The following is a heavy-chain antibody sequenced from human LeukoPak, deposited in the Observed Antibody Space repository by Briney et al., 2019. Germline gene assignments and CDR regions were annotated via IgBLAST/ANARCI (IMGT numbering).Heavy chain of an antibody. Sequence: PGGSLRLSCAASGFTFSRYEMNWVRQAPGKGLEWVSYISSGGSTIYYAGSVKGRFTISTDNAKNSLYLQMNSLRAEDTAVYYCAELGITMIGGVWGKGTTVTISS. D-gene: IGHD3-10*02. CDR1: GFTFSRYE. CDR2: ISSGGSTI. J-gene: IGHJ6*04. CDR3: AELGITMIGGV. V-gene: IGHV3-48*03.